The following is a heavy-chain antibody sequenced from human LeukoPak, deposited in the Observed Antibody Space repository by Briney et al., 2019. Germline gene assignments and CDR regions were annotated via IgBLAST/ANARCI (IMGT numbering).Heavy chain of an antibody. D-gene: IGHD3-22*01. CDR3: ARAGGYFDSSGYFHFDY. CDR2: ISAYSGNT. CDR1: GYTFTTYG. Sequence: GASVKVSCKASGYTFTTYGITWVRQAPGQGLEWMGWISAYSGNTNYAQKLQGRVTMTTDTSTSSACMELRSLRSDDTAAYYCARAGGYFDSSGYFHFDYWGQGTLVTVSS. J-gene: IGHJ4*02. V-gene: IGHV1-18*01.